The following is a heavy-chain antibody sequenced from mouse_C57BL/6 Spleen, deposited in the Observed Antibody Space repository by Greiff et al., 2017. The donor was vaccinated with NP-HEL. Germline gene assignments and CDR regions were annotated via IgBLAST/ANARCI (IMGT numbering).Heavy chain of an antibody. J-gene: IGHJ4*01. D-gene: IGHD2-3*01. CDR2: INPGSGGT. V-gene: IGHV1-54*01. CDR1: GYAFTNYL. CDR3: ARFGYYPDY. Sequence: QVQLQQSGAELVRPGTSVKVSCKASGYAFTNYLIEWVKQRPGQGLEWIGVINPGSGGTNYNEKFKGKATLTADKSSSTAYMQLSSLTSEDSAVYFCARFGYYPDYWGQGTSVTVSS.